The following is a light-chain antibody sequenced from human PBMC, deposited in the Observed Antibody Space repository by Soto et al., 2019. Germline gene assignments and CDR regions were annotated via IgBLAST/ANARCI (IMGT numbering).Light chain of an antibody. J-gene: IGKJ1*01. CDR3: QQYGGSPRT. Sequence: EIVLTQSPGTLSFSPGERATLSCRASQSVSSSYLAWYQHKPGQAPRLLIYGASSRATGIPDRFSGSGSGTDFSLTISRLETEDFAVYCCQQYGGSPRTFGQGTKVEIK. V-gene: IGKV3-20*01. CDR2: GAS. CDR1: QSVSSSY.